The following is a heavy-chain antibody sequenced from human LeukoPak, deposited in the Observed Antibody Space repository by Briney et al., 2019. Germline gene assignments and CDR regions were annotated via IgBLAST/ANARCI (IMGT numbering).Heavy chain of an antibody. Sequence: PGGSLRLSCVASGFTFGKYWMSWVRQAPGKGLEWVAVILYDGNDEYYTDSVKGRFAISRDNSKNTLYLQMNSLRAEDTAVYYCARDGAVGYCSGGSCYSHNWFDPWGQGTLVTVSS. CDR1: GFTFGKYW. J-gene: IGHJ5*02. CDR3: ARDGAVGYCSGGSCYSHNWFDP. V-gene: IGHV3-30*02. CDR2: ILYDGNDE. D-gene: IGHD2-15*01.